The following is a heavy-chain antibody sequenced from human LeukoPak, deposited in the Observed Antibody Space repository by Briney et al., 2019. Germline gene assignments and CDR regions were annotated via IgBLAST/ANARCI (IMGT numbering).Heavy chain of an antibody. D-gene: IGHD6-13*01. Sequence: GGCLRLSCAASGFTFNNYVMKWVRQAPGKGLEWVSAITDSSTSTYYADSVKGRFTISRDNSKNTLYLQMNSLRAEDTAVYYCAKGSSSSRPYYFDYWGQGTLVTVSS. CDR3: AKGSSSSRPYYFDY. J-gene: IGHJ4*02. V-gene: IGHV3-23*01. CDR2: ITDSSTST. CDR1: GFTFNNYV.